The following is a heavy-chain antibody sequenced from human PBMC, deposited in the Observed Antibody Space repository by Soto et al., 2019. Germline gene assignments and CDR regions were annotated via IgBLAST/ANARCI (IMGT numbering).Heavy chain of an antibody. V-gene: IGHV4-59*12. J-gene: IGHJ5*02. CDR3: VRNDWYRFDP. CDR2: IYFTGST. D-gene: IGHD2-21*01. Sequence: SQTLSLTCTVSGGSISSYYWGWIRQPPGKGLEWIGYIYFTGSTNYNPSLKSRVTISVDTSKNQFSLKLTSVTAADTAVHYCVRNDWYRFDPGGRGTLVTGSS. CDR1: GGSISSYY.